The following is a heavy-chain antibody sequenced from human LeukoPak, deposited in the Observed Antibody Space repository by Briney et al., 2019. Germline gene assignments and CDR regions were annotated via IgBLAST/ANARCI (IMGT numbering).Heavy chain of an antibody. CDR1: GFSFSTYA. V-gene: IGHV3-21*01. J-gene: IGHJ3*02. D-gene: IGHD1-26*01. Sequence: GGSLRLSCAASGFSFSTYAISWVRQAPGKGLEWVSCISTTSSYIFYADSVRGRFTISRDNAKNSLYLQMDSLRAEDTAVYHCARGGIITSYAFEIWGQGTMVTVSS. CDR2: ISTTSSYI. CDR3: ARGGIITSYAFEI.